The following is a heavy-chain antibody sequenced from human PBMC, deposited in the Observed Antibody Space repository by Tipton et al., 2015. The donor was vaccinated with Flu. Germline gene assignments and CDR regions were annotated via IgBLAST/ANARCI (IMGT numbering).Heavy chain of an antibody. Sequence: TLSLTCTVSGGSISNYYWSWIRQPAGKGLEWIGRIYPSGTTYYNPSLKSRVTISVDTSKSQFSLMLRSVTAADTAVYYCARLSYYDVDLKNFYFDYWGQGALVTVSS. D-gene: IGHD3-10*02. J-gene: IGHJ4*02. CDR3: ARLSYYDVDLKNFYFDY. CDR2: IYPSGTT. CDR1: GGSISNYY. V-gene: IGHV4-59*05.